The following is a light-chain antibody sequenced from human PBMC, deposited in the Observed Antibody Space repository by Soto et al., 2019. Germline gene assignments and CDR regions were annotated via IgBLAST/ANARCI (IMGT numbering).Light chain of an antibody. CDR3: QQYGSSSLT. J-gene: IGKJ4*01. V-gene: IGKV3-20*01. CDR2: GAS. CDR1: QSVSSSY. Sequence: EIVLTQSPGTLSLSPGERASLSCRASQSVSSSYFAWYQQKPGQAPRLLIYGASSRATGIPDRFSGSGSGTDFTLAISRLEPEDFAVSYCQQYGSSSLTFGGGTKVEIK.